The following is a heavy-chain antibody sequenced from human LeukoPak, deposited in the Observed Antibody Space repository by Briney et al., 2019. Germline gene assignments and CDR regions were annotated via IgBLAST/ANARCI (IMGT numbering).Heavy chain of an antibody. J-gene: IGHJ5*02. CDR1: GGSFSGYY. CDR3: ARQGIRYGSETYYMRGWFDP. Sequence: PSETLSLTCAVYGGSFSGYYCSWIRQPPGKGLEWIGEINHSGSTNYNPSLKSRVTISVDTSKNQFSLKLSSVTAADTAIYYCARQGIRYGSETYYMRGWFDPWGQGTLVTVSS. CDR2: INHSGST. D-gene: IGHD3-10*01. V-gene: IGHV4-34*01.